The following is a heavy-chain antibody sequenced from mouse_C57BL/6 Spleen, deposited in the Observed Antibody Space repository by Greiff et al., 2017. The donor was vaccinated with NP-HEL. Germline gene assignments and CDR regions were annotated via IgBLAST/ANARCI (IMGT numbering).Heavy chain of an antibody. CDR1: GYTFTSYW. V-gene: IGHV1-69*01. D-gene: IGHD1-1*01. CDR3: ARHYGSSPWFAY. Sequence: VQLQQPGAELVMPGASVKLSCKASGYTFTSYWMHWVKQRPGQGLEWIGEIDPSDSYTNYNQKFKGKSTLTVDKSSSTAYMQLSSLTSEDSAVYYCARHYGSSPWFAYWGQGTLVTVSA. CDR2: IDPSDSYT. J-gene: IGHJ3*01.